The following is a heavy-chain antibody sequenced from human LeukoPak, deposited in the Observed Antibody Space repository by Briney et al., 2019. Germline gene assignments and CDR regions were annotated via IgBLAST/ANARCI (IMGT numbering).Heavy chain of an antibody. CDR2: TVGSGPDT. Sequence: GGSLRLSCAASGFTFTNYAMSWVRQTPGKGLEWVSATVGSGPDTYHADSVKGRFTVSRDNSRNTLYLQMNSLKTEDTAVYYCTRDQTPYYWGQGTLVTVSS. CDR1: GFTFTNYA. V-gene: IGHV3-23*01. CDR3: TRDQTPYY. J-gene: IGHJ4*02.